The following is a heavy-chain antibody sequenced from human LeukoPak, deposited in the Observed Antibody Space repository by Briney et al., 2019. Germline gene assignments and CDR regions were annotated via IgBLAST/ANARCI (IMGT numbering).Heavy chain of an antibody. V-gene: IGHV3-30*02. CDR2: IRFDGSNE. CDR1: GFTVSPYG. J-gene: IGHJ4*02. Sequence: GGSLRLSCAASGFTVSPYGMHWVRQAPGKGLEWVTFIRFDGSNEYYTDSVKGRFTISRDNSKNTLYLQTNSLRPEDTAVYYCAGDFDYWGQGTLVTVSS. CDR3: AGDFDY.